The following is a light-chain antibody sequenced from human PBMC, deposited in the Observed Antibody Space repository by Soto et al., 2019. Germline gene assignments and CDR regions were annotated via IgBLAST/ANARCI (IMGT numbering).Light chain of an antibody. Sequence: NVLTQSPGTLSLSPGERATLSCRASQTVSGNYVAWYQQKPGQTPRLLIYGASSRATDIPDRFSGSGSGTDFTLTITRLEPEDFAVYHCQQYGDSPLTFGGGTKVEI. CDR1: QTVSGNY. CDR2: GAS. CDR3: QQYGDSPLT. J-gene: IGKJ4*01. V-gene: IGKV3-20*01.